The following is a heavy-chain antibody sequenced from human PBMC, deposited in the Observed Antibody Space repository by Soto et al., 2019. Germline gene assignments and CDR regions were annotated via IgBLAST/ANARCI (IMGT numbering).Heavy chain of an antibody. CDR1: GGTFSSYA. D-gene: IGHD6-6*01. V-gene: IGHV1-69*13. J-gene: IGHJ5*02. CDR2: IIPIFGTA. Sequence: SVKVSCKASGGTFSSYAISWLRQAPGQGLEWMGGIIPIFGTANYAQKFQGRVTITADESTSTAYMELSSLRSEDTAVYYCAVTTGLYSSSSWFDPWGQGTLVTVSS. CDR3: AVTTGLYSSSSWFDP.